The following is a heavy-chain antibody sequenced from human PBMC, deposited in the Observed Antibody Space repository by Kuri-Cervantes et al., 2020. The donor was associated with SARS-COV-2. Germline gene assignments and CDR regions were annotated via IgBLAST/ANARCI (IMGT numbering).Heavy chain of an antibody. CDR2: IYPGDSDT. V-gene: IGHV5-51*01. D-gene: IGHD4-17*01. CDR3: ARRAYGEQVDYYYMDV. Sequence: KVSCKASGYSFTTYWIGWVRQMPGKGLEWMGIIYPGDSDTRYSPSFQGRVTISADKSISTAFLQWSSLKASDTAIYYCARRAYGEQVDYYYMDVWGKGTTVTVSS. J-gene: IGHJ6*03. CDR1: GYSFTTYW.